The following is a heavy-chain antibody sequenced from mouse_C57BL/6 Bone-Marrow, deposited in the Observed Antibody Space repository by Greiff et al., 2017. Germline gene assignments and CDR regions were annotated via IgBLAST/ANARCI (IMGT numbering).Heavy chain of an antibody. D-gene: IGHD4-1*01. J-gene: IGHJ2*01. CDR3: VRLDPLGVDD. Sequence: EVKLVESGGGLVQPKGSLKLSCAASGFSFNTYAMNWVRQAPGKGLEWVARIRSKSNNYATYYADSVKDRFTIARDDSESMLYLQMNNLKTEDTAMYYCVRLDPLGVDDWGQGTTLTVSS. CDR2: IRSKSNNYAT. V-gene: IGHV10-1*01. CDR1: GFSFNTYA.